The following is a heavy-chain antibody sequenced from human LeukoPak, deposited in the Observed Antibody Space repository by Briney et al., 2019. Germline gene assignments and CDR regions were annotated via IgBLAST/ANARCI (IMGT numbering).Heavy chain of an antibody. CDR3: ALGYANYYYYYMDV. D-gene: IGHD2-8*01. Sequence: SETLSLTCAVYGGSFSGYYWSWIRQPPGKGLEWIGEINHSGSTNYNPSLKSRVTISVDTSKNQFSLKLSSVTAADTAVYYCALGYANYYYYYMDVWGKGTTVTVSS. J-gene: IGHJ6*03. V-gene: IGHV4-34*01. CDR1: GGSFSGYY. CDR2: INHSGST.